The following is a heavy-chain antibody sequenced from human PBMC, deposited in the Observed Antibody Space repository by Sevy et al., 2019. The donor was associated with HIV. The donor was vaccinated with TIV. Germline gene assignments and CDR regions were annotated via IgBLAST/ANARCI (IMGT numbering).Heavy chain of an antibody. CDR1: GFTFSSYW. D-gene: IGHD6-13*01. CDR2: IKQDGSEK. V-gene: IGHV3-7*04. CDR3: ARGGWGIAAAAIDY. J-gene: IGHJ4*02. Sequence: GGSPRLSCAASGFTFSSYWMSWVRQAPGKGLEWVANIKQDGSEKYYVDSVKGRFTISRDNAKNSLYLQMNSLRAEDTAVYYCARGGWGIAAAAIDYWGQGTLVTISS.